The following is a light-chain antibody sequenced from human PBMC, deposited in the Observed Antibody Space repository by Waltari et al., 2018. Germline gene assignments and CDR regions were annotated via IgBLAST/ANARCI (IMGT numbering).Light chain of an antibody. CDR2: GAS. V-gene: IGKV3-20*01. J-gene: IGKJ1*01. CDR1: QSVTGSY. Sequence: EIVLTQSPGTLSLSPGERATLSCRTSQSVTGSYLAWYQQNPGQAPRLLISGASSMATGIPDRVSGSGSGPDFTLTISRLEPEDFAVYYCQQYGSSPRTFGQGTRVEIK. CDR3: QQYGSSPRT.